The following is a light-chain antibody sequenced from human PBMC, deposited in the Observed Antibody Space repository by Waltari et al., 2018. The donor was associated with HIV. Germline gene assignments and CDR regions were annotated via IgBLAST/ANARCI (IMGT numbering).Light chain of an antibody. CDR1: ALPKQY. V-gene: IGLV3-25*03. J-gene: IGLJ1*01. Sequence: SYELTQPPSVSVSPGQTARITCSGDALPKQYAYWYQQKPGQAPLLVIYKDNERPSGIPERFSGSSSGTTVPLTISGVHTEDEADYYCQSADSTGSYPDVFGTGTKVTVL. CDR3: QSADSTGSYPDV. CDR2: KDN.